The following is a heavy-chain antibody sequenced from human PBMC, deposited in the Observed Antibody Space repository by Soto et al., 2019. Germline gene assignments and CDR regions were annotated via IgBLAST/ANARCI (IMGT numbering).Heavy chain of an antibody. D-gene: IGHD3-10*01. V-gene: IGHV4-34*01. CDR3: ARGGVVVRGVIIPPKGSRWYMDV. CDR1: GGSFSGYY. J-gene: IGHJ6*03. Sequence: SETLSLTCAVYGGSFSGYYWSWIRQPPGKGLEWIGEINHSGSTNYNPSLKSRVTISVDTSKNQFSLKLSSVTAADTAVYYCARGGVVVRGVIIPPKGSRWYMDVWGKGTTVTVSS. CDR2: INHSGST.